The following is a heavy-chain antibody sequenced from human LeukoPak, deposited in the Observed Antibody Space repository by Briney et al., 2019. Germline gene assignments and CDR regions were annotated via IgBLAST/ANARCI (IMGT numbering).Heavy chain of an antibody. J-gene: IGHJ4*02. Sequence: PGGSLRLSCEASGFTLSDYHMSWIRQAPGKGLEWVSQISSSAYTMHHANSVKGRFTISRDNAKNSLILQMNRLRAEDTAVYYCARDVSDENGSASRIHLDSWGQGTLVSVSS. D-gene: IGHD6-6*01. CDR2: ISSSAYTM. V-gene: IGHV3-11*01. CDR3: ARDVSDENGSASRIHLDS. CDR1: GFTLSDYH.